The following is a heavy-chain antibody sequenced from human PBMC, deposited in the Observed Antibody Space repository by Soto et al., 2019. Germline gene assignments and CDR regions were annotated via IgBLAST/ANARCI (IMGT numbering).Heavy chain of an antibody. CDR1: GYTFTSYY. CDR3: AREPIIVGAKAFYY. D-gene: IGHD1-26*01. Sequence: ASVKVSCKASGYTFTSYYMHWVRQAPGQGLEWMGVINPGGGSTTYAQRFQGRVTLTRDTSTSTVYMELSSLRYEEKAVYYCAREPIIVGAKAFYYWGQGTPFTVS. J-gene: IGHJ4*02. V-gene: IGHV1-46*01. CDR2: INPGGGST.